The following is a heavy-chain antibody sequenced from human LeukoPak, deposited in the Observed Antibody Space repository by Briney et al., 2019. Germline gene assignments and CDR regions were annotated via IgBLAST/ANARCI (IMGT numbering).Heavy chain of an antibody. CDR1: GGSISSGGYS. D-gene: IGHD3-9*01. CDR3: ARGDYDILTGYQFDP. Sequence: SQTLSLTCAVSGGSISSGGYSWSWIRQPPGKGLEWIGYIYHSGSTYYNPSLKSRVTISVDRSKNQFSLKLSSVTAADTAVYYCARGDYDILTGYQFDPWGQGTLVTVSS. V-gene: IGHV4-30-2*01. J-gene: IGHJ5*02. CDR2: IYHSGST.